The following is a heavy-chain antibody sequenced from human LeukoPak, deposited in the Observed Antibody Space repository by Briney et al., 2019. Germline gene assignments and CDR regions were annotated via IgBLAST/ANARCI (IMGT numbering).Heavy chain of an antibody. CDR3: ARGLPRIAAAGTRSWFDP. J-gene: IGHJ5*02. D-gene: IGHD6-13*01. CDR2: LNPNSGGT. CDR1: GYTYTGYY. V-gene: IGHV1-2*02. Sequence: ASVKVSCKASGYTYTGYYMHWVRQAPGQGREWMGWLNPNSGGTNYAQKFQGRVTMTRDTSISTAYMELSRLRADDTAVYYCARGLPRIAAAGTRSWFDPWGQGTLVTVSS.